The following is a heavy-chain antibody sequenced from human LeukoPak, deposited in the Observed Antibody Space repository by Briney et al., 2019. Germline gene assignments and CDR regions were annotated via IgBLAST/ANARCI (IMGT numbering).Heavy chain of an antibody. J-gene: IGHJ6*02. CDR2: ISYDGSNK. D-gene: IGHD7-27*01. CDR1: GFTFSSYA. V-gene: IGHV3-30-3*01. CDR3: ARDLGTPDYYYYGMDV. Sequence: QPGRSLRLSCAASGFTFSSYAMHWVRQAPGKGLEWVAVISYDGSNKYYADSVKGRFTISRDNSKNTLYLQMNSLRAEDTAVYYCARDLGTPDYYYYGMDVWGQGTTVTVPS.